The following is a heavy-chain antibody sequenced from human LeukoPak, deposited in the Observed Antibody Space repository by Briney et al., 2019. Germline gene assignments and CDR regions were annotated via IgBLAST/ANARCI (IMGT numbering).Heavy chain of an antibody. CDR2: IKSKAHGGTT. CDR3: SRDYSIVKTTIFLDY. J-gene: IGHJ4*02. D-gene: IGHD1-26*01. Sequence: PGGSLRLSCTTSGFTFRDHAMSWFRQAPGQGLEWVGLIKSKAHGGTTESAASVKGRFTISRDDAKSIAHLQMNSLKTEDTAVYYCSRDYSIVKTTIFLDYWGQGTLVTVSS. V-gene: IGHV3-49*03. CDR1: GFTFRDHA.